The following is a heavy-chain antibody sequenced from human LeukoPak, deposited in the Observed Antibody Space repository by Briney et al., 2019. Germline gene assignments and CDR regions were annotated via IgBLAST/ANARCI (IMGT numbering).Heavy chain of an antibody. J-gene: IGHJ4*02. Sequence: PGGSLRLSCAASGFTFSSYGMHWVRQAPGKGLEWVAVIWYDGSNKYYADSVKGRFTISRDNSKNTLYLQMNSLRAEDTAVYYCARDLGSSWPCYFDYWGQGTLVTVSS. CDR2: IWYDGSNK. CDR1: GFTFSSYG. CDR3: ARDLGSSWPCYFDY. D-gene: IGHD6-13*01. V-gene: IGHV3-33*01.